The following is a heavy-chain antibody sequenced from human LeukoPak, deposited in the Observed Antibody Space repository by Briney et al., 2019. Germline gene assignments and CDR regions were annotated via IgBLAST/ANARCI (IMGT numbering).Heavy chain of an antibody. J-gene: IGHJ5*02. V-gene: IGHV1-69*02. Sequence: SVSVSCKASGGTFSSYTISWVRPAPGQGREWVGRIIPILGIANYTQKFWGRVTITADKSTSTAYMELSSLRSEDTAVYYCASPEYSSSWYWFDPWGQGTLVTVSS. CDR3: ASPEYSSSWYWFDP. CDR1: GGTFSSYT. CDR2: IIPILGIA. D-gene: IGHD6-13*01.